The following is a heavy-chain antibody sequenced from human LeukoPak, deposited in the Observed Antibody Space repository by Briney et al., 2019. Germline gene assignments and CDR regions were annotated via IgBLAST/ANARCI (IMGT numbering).Heavy chain of an antibody. CDR2: VSPKTGRT. Sequence: ASVLVSCKASGYTFRSHDINWVRQATGQGLEWMGWVSPKTGRTGYAQKFQGRVYMTTNASLSTAYTELSSLRSDDTAVYFCARESERNDGWFDPWGQGTLVTVSS. J-gene: IGHJ5*02. CDR1: GYTFRSHD. CDR3: ARESERNDGWFDP. V-gene: IGHV1-8*01. D-gene: IGHD1-1*01.